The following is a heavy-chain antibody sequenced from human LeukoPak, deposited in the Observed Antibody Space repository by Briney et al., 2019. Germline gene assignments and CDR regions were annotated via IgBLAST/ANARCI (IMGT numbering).Heavy chain of an antibody. CDR2: IYYSGST. CDR1: GGSISSYY. D-gene: IGHD6-19*01. V-gene: IGHV4-59*08. CDR3: ARHRLAYSSGWYFNY. Sequence: SETLSLTCTVSGGSISSYYWSWIRQPPGKGLEWIGYIYYSGSTNYNPSLKSRVTISVDTSKNQFSLKLSSVTAADTAVYYCARHRLAYSSGWYFNYWGQGTLVTVSS. J-gene: IGHJ4*02.